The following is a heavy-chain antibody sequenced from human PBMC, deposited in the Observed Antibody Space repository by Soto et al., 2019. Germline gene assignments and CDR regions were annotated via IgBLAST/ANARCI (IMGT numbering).Heavy chain of an antibody. CDR1: GGSISSGGYS. CDR3: ARVPGP. J-gene: IGHJ5*02. D-gene: IGHD3-10*01. Sequence: QLQLHESGSGLVKPSQTLSLTCAVSGGSISSGGYSWSWIRQPPGKGLEWIGYIYHSGSTYYNPALKSRGTISVDRSKNQFSLKLSSVTAADTAVYYCARVPGPWGQGTLVTVSS. V-gene: IGHV4-30-2*01. CDR2: IYHSGST.